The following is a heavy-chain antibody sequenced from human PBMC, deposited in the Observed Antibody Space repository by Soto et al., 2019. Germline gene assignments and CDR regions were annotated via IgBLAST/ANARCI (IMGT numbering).Heavy chain of an antibody. CDR3: ATKSRSPDFWSGFYYFDY. CDR2: ISSSSRTI. V-gene: IGHV3-48*02. J-gene: IGHJ4*02. Sequence: EVQLVESGGGLVQPGGSLRLSCAASGFTFSSYSMNWVRQAPGKGLEWVSYISSSSRTIYYADSVKGRFTISRDNAKNSLYLQMNSLRDEDTAVYYCATKSRSPDFWSGFYYFDYWGQGTLVTVSS. CDR1: GFTFSSYS. D-gene: IGHD3-3*01.